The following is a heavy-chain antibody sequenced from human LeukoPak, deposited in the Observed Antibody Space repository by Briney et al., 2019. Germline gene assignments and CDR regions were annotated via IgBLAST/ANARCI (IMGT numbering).Heavy chain of an antibody. CDR3: ARSNIAAAGGDAFDI. J-gene: IGHJ3*02. CDR1: GFTFSDYY. Sequence: PGGSLRLSCAASGFTFSDYYMSWIRQAPGKGLEWVSYISSSSSYTNYADSVKGRFTISRDNAKNSLYLQMNSLRAEDTAVYYCARSNIAAAGGDAFDIWGQGTMVTVSS. CDR2: ISSSSSYT. D-gene: IGHD6-13*01. V-gene: IGHV3-11*03.